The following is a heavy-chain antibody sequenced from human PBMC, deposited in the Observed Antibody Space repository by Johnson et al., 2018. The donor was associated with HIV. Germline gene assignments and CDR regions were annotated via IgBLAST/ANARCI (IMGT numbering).Heavy chain of an antibody. CDR1: GFTFSSYG. CDR3: AKDLVVTAPGAFDI. V-gene: IGHV3-30*18. D-gene: IGHD2-21*02. J-gene: IGHJ3*02. CDR2: ISYDGSNK. Sequence: QMMLVESGGGVVQPGRSLRLSCAASGFTFSSYGMHWVRQAPGTGLEWVAVISYDGSNKYYADSVKGRFTISRDNSKNTLYLQMSSLRAEDTAVYYCAKDLVVTAPGAFDIWGQGTMVTVSS.